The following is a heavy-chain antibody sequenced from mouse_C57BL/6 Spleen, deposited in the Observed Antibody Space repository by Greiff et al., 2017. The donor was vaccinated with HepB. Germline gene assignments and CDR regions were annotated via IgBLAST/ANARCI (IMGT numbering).Heavy chain of an antibody. CDR3: ARISYYDGSSSYYFDY. Sequence: QVQLQQPGAELVKPGASVKLSCKASGYTFTSYWMHWVKQRPGQGLEWIGMIHPNSGSTNYNEKFKSKATLTVDKSSSTAYMQLSSLTSEDSAVYYCARISYYDGSSSYYFDYWGQGTTLTVSS. CDR1: GYTFTSYW. J-gene: IGHJ2*01. CDR2: IHPNSGST. D-gene: IGHD1-1*01. V-gene: IGHV1-64*01.